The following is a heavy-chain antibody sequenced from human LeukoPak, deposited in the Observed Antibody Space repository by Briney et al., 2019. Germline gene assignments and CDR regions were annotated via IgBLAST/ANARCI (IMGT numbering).Heavy chain of an antibody. CDR3: ARGQWVGTTQAYYLQY. D-gene: IGHD1-26*01. CDR1: GYDFTDYS. CDR2: VNTGNGHT. V-gene: IGHV1-3*04. Sequence: ASVKVSCKASGYDFTDYSIQWVRQAPGQRLEWMRWVNTGNGHTRYSPKFQGRVTIVRDTSASTAYMDLSSLTSEDTALYYCARGQWVGTTQAYYLQYWGQGTLVAVSS. J-gene: IGHJ4*02.